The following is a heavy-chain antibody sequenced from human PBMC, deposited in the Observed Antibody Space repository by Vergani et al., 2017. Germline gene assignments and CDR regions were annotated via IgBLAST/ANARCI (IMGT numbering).Heavy chain of an antibody. CDR2: MNPNSGNT. CDR3: ARDQRDYDFWSGYLYYYYGMDV. V-gene: IGHV1-8*01. D-gene: IGHD3-3*01. CDR1: GYTFTSYD. Sequence: QVQLVQSGAEVKKPGASVKVSCKASGYTFTSYDINWVRQATGQGLEWMGWMNPNSGNTGYAQKFQGRVTMTRNTSISTAYMELSSLRSEDTAVYYCARDQRDYDFWSGYLYYYYGMDVWGKGTTVTVSS. J-gene: IGHJ6*04.